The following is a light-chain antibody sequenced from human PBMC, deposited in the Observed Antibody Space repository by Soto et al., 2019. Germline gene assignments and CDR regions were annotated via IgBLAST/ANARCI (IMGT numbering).Light chain of an antibody. CDR3: SSYAESTTLYV. V-gene: IGLV2-23*01. CDR2: GGS. Sequence: QTVLTQPASVTGTPGHSICISCGAATSDDGTFGLVSWFQQHPGRAPKLMIYGGSKRPAGVSKRFSGSKSGDTASLTISGLQAEDEADYYCSSYAESTTLYVFGTGTKVTVL. J-gene: IGLJ1*01. CDR1: TSDDGTFGL.